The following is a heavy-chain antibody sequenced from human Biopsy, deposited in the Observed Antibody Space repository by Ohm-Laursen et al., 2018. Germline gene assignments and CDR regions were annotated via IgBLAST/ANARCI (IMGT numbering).Heavy chain of an antibody. V-gene: IGHV4-61*01. Sequence: SETLSLTCTVSGDSLTSGPENWSWIRQSPGQGLEYIGFIYSGGNTNYNPSLKNRVTMSVDTSKNQIYLKLYSVTAADTAVYYCARGRRTSGWPYFDNRGQGALVIVSP. CDR3: ARGRRTSGWPYFDN. CDR2: IYSGGNT. D-gene: IGHD6-19*01. J-gene: IGHJ4*02. CDR1: GDSLTSGPEN.